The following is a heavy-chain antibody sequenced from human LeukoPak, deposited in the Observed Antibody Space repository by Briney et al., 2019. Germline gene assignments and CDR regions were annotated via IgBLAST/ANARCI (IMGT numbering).Heavy chain of an antibody. CDR2: ISETSSFM. Sequence: AGGSLRLSCIGSGFTFGDYTINWVRQAPGKGLEWISYISETSSFMYYADSVKGRFTISRDNAKNSLYLQMSSLRAEDTAVYYCARRLDCWGQGTLVTVSS. CDR1: GFTFGDYT. V-gene: IGHV3-48*01. CDR3: ARRLDC. J-gene: IGHJ4*02.